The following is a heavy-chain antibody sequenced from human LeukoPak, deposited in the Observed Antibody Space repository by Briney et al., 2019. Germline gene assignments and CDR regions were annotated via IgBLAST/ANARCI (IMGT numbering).Heavy chain of an antibody. CDR3: ARQFATAAADTRGYFDY. CDR2: FFVSGST. Sequence: SETLSLTCTVSGGSISSSSDYWGWIRQAPGKGLEWIGSFFVSGSTHYNPSLRSRATLFVDTSKNQFSLKLTSMTAADAAMYFCARQFATAAADTRGYFDYWGQGTVVAVSS. D-gene: IGHD6-25*01. J-gene: IGHJ4*02. V-gene: IGHV4-39*01. CDR1: GGSISSSSDY.